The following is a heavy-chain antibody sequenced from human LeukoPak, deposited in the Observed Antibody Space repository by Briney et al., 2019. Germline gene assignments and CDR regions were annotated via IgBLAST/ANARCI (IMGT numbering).Heavy chain of an antibody. CDR1: GFTFSSYS. V-gene: IGHV3-21*01. J-gene: IGHJ4*02. Sequence: GGSLRLSCAASGFTFSSYSMNWVRQAPGKGLEWVSSISSSSSYIYYADSVKGRFTISRDNAKNSLYLQMNSLRAEDTAVYYCARARGYGYKPQSFDYWGQGTLVTVSS. CDR2: ISSSSSYI. CDR3: ARARGYGYKPQSFDY. D-gene: IGHD5-24*01.